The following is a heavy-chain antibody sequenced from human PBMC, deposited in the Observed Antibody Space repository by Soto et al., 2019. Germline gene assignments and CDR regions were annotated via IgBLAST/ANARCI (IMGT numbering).Heavy chain of an antibody. CDR2: IIPIFGTA. CDR1: GGTFSSYA. Sequence: ASVKVSCKASGGTFSSYAISWVRQAPGQGLEWMGGIIPIFGTANYAQKFQGRVTITADESTSTAYMELSSLRSEDTAVYYCARGDYYDSSGYYYYYYGTDVWGQGTTVTVSS. V-gene: IGHV1-69*13. D-gene: IGHD3-22*01. J-gene: IGHJ6*02. CDR3: ARGDYYDSSGYYYYYYGTDV.